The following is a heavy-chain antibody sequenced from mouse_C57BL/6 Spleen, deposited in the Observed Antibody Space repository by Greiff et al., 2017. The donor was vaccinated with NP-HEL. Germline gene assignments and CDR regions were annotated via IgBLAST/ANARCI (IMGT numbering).Heavy chain of an antibody. CDR1: GYTFTSYW. D-gene: IGHD2-1*01. CDR3: ARSGPRNFYFDY. J-gene: IGHJ2*01. V-gene: IGHV1-64*01. CDR2: IHPNSGST. Sequence: VQLQQPGAELVKPGASVKLSCKASGYTFTSYWMHWVKQRPGQGLEWIGMIHPNSGSTNYNEKFKSKATLTVDKSSSTAYMQLSSLTSEDSAVYYCARSGPRNFYFDYWGQGTTLTVSS.